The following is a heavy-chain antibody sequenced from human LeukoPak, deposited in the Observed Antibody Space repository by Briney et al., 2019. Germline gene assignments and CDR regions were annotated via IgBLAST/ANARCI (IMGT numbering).Heavy chain of an antibody. D-gene: IGHD3-22*01. J-gene: IGHJ3*01. CDR3: ARANYYDTSGYSRGAFDL. Sequence: SETLSLTCSVSGYSIRSGFYWGWIRQPPGKGLEWIGSIFHSGSTYYNPSLKSRVTVSVDTSKNQFSLKLSSVTAADTAVYYCARANYYDTSGYSRGAFDLWGQGTMVTVSS. CDR2: IFHSGST. V-gene: IGHV4-38-2*02. CDR1: GYSIRSGFY.